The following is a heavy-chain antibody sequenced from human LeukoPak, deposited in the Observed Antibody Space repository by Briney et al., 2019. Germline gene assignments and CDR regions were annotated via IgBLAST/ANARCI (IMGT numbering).Heavy chain of an antibody. CDR3: ASGYGDYVELSSYFDY. J-gene: IGHJ4*02. CDR1: GGTFSSYA. D-gene: IGHD4-17*01. CDR2: IIPIFGTA. Sequence: GASVKVSCKASGGTFSSYAISWVRQAPGQGLEWMGRIIPIFGTANYAQKFQGRVTITTDDSTSTAYMELSSLRSEDTAVYYCASGYGDYVELSSYFDYWGQGTLVTVSS. V-gene: IGHV1-69*05.